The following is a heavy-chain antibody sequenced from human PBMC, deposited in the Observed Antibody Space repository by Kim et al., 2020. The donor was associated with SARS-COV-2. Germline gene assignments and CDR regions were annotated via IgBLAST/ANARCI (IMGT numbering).Heavy chain of an antibody. CDR3: SASILLDYDY. CDR1: GFTFSSYG. J-gene: IGHJ4*02. V-gene: IGHV3-30*03. D-gene: IGHD3-3*02. Sequence: RGSLRLSCAASGFTFSSYGMHWVRQAPGKGLEWVAVISYDGSNKYYADSVKGRFTISRDNSKNTLYLQMNSLRAEDTAVYYCSASILLDYDYWGQGTLVTVSS. CDR2: ISYDGSNK.